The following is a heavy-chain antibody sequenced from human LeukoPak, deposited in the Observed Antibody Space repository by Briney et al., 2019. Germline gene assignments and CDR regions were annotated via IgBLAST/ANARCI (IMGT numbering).Heavy chain of an antibody. J-gene: IGHJ6*03. CDR1: GLTFSSYA. CDR3: ARDYRQQLGTYYYYYYMDV. D-gene: IGHD6-13*01. Sequence: PGGSLRLSCAASGLTFSSYAMHWVRQAPGKGLEWVAVISYDGSNKYYADSVKGRFTISRDNSKNTLYLQMNSLRAEDTAVYYCARDYRQQLGTYYYYYYMDVWGKGTTVTVSS. CDR2: ISYDGSNK. V-gene: IGHV3-30*04.